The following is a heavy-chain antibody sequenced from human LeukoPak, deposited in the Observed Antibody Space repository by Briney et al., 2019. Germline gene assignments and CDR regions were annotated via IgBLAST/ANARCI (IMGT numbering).Heavy chain of an antibody. V-gene: IGHV3-30*04. D-gene: IGHD6-13*01. CDR2: ISYDGSNK. CDR3: AKDRVTAAGDDAFDI. J-gene: IGHJ3*02. Sequence: PGRSLRLSCAASGFTFSSYAMHWVRQAPGKGLEWVAVISYDGSNKYYADSVKGRFTFSRDNSKNTLYLQMNSLRAEDTAVYFCAKDRVTAAGDDAFDIWGQGTTVTVSS. CDR1: GFTFSSYA.